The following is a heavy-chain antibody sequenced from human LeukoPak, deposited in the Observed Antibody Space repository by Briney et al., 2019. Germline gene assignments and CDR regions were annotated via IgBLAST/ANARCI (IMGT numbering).Heavy chain of an antibody. Sequence: SETLSLTCTVSGGSISSYYWSWIRQPPGKGLEWIGYIYYSGSTNYNPSLKSRVTISVDTSKNQFSLKLSSVTAADTAVYYCARDRRYSSGWYPPYFDYWGQGTLVTVSS. CDR3: ARDRRYSSGWYPPYFDY. D-gene: IGHD6-19*01. V-gene: IGHV4-59*12. J-gene: IGHJ4*02. CDR1: GGSISSYY. CDR2: IYYSGST.